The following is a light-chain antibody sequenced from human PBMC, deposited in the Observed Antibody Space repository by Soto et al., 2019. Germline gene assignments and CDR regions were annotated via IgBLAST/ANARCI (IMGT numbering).Light chain of an antibody. CDR3: FSHRSGDSHV. J-gene: IGLJ1*01. V-gene: IGLV2-14*01. CDR1: SSDVVGYDY. Sequence: QSALTQPASVSGSPGQSITISCTGTSSDVVGYDYVSWYQQYPGKAPKLMIYGVTNPPSGVSNRFSGSKTGNTASLTISGLQAEDEAYYYCFSHRSGDSHVFGTGTKLTVL. CDR2: GVT.